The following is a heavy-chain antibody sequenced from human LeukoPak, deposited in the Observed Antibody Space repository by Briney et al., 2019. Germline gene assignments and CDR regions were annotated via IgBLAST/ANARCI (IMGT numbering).Heavy chain of an antibody. CDR2: INSDGSIT. CDR3: ARGGDYGDFGY. V-gene: IGHV3-74*01. D-gene: IGHD4-17*01. CDR1: GITFSSYW. Sequence: GGSLRLSCAASGITFSSYWVHWVRQAPGEGLVWVSRINSDGSITSYADSVKGRFTISRDNAKNTLYLQMNSLRADDTAVYYCARGGDYGDFGYWGQGTLVTVSS. J-gene: IGHJ4*02.